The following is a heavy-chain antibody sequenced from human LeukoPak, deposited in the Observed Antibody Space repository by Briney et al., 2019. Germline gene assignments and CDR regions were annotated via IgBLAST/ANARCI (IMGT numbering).Heavy chain of an antibody. CDR1: GYSFISYW. J-gene: IGHJ3*01. CDR3: ARPRNDAFDV. Sequence: GESLKISCKGSGYSFISYWIGWVRQMPGKGLEWMGIIYLRDSDTRYSPSFQGQVTISADKSISPVYLQWSSLKASDTAMYYCARPRNDAFDVWGQGTMVTVSS. V-gene: IGHV5-51*01. CDR2: IYLRDSDT.